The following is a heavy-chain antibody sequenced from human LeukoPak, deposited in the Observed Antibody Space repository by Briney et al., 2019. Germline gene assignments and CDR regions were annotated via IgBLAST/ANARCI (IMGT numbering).Heavy chain of an antibody. CDR3: ARHIVVVPAGIVLFDP. CDR2: IYYSGST. J-gene: IGHJ5*02. D-gene: IGHD2-2*01. V-gene: IGHV4-59*08. CDR1: GGSISSYY. Sequence: ETLSLTCTVSGGSISSYYWSWIRQPPGKGLEWIGYIYYSGSTNYNPSLKSRVAISVDTSKNQFSLKLSSVTAADTAVYYCARHIVVVPAGIVLFDPWGQGTLVTVSS.